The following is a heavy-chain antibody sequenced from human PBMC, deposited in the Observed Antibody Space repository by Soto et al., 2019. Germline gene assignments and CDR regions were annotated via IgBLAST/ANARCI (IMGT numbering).Heavy chain of an antibody. Sequence: LSLDCAVYGGCFRGYYWCWSRQPPGKGLEWIGEINHSGSTNYNPSLKSRVTISVDTSKNQFSLKLSSVTAADTAVYYCARGSSGLYYDILTGYYNWGQGTLVTVSS. CDR1: GGCFRGYY. V-gene: IGHV4-34*01. CDR3: ARGSSGLYYDILTGYYN. D-gene: IGHD3-9*01. J-gene: IGHJ4*02. CDR2: INHSGST.